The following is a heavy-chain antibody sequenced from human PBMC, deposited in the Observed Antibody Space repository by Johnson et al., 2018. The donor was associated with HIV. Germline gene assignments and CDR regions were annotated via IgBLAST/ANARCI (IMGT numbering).Heavy chain of an antibody. CDR3: ARAHLIFPKNAFDI. D-gene: IGHD3-3*02. CDR2: IYSGGSS. V-gene: IGHV3-66*01. Sequence: VQLVESGGGLVQPGGSLRLSCAAFGFTVSSNYMSWVRQAPGKGLEWVSVIYSGGSSYYADSVKGRFTISRDNVNNSVSLLLNSLRVEDTAVYFCARAHLIFPKNAFDIWCRGTMVTVSS. J-gene: IGHJ3*02. CDR1: GFTVSSNY.